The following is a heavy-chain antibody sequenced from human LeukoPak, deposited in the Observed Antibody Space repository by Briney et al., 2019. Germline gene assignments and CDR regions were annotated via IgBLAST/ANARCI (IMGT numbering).Heavy chain of an antibody. CDR2: INSVGSST. V-gene: IGHV3-74*01. CDR1: GFTFGTYA. CDR3: ARERTSGWDAFDF. Sequence: GGSLRLSCAASGFTFGTYAMNWVRQAPGKGLVWVSRINSVGSSTSYADSVKGRFTISRDNAKNTLYLQMNSLRAEDTAVYYCARERTSGWDAFDFWGQGTLVTVSS. D-gene: IGHD6-19*01. J-gene: IGHJ4*02.